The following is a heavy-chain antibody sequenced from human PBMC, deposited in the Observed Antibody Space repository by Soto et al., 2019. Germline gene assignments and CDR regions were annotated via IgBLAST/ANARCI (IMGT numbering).Heavy chain of an antibody. V-gene: IGHV3-48*02. CDR3: ARDDSNAFDI. Sequence: GGSLRLSCVSPGFSFRSYSMNWVRQAPGKGLEWVSYISSGSSYTYYGDSVKGRFTISRDNAKNSLYLQMNSLRDEDTAVYYCARDDSNAFDIWGQGTMVTVSS. D-gene: IGHD2-21*02. CDR2: ISSGSSYT. CDR1: GFSFRSYS. J-gene: IGHJ3*02.